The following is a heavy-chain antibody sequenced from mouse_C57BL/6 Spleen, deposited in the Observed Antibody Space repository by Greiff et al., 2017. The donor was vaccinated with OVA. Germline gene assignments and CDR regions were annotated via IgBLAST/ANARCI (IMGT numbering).Heavy chain of an antibody. V-gene: IGHV1-26*01. CDR1: GYTFTDYY. CDR3: VGWLLRNAMDY. D-gene: IGHD2-3*01. CDR2: INPNNGGT. J-gene: IGHJ4*01. Sequence: EVQLQQSGPELVKPGASVKISCKASGYTFTDYYMNWVKQSPGKSLEWIGDINPNNGGTSYTQKFKGKATLTVDKSSSTAYVELRSLTSEDSAVYYYVGWLLRNAMDYWGQGTSVTVSS.